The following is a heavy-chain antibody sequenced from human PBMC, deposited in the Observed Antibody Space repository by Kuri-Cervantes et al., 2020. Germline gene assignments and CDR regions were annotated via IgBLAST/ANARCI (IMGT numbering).Heavy chain of an antibody. D-gene: IGHD6-13*01. CDR1: XFAFSNYL. CDR3: XXGGAAPYYSXYGMDV. V-gene: IGHV3-7*01. CDR2: IKQXGSDK. Sequence: GESLKISCAASXFAFSNYLMSWVRQAPGKGLEWVANIKQXGSDKYYVDSVKGRFTISRDNAKNSLYLQMNSLRAEDTAVYYCXXGGAAPYYSXYGMDVWGQGTTVTVSS. J-gene: IGHJ6*02.